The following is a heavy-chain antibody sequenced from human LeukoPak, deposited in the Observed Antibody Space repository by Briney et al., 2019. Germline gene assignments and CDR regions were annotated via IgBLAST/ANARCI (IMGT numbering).Heavy chain of an antibody. CDR3: ARGPTTFYYDILTGSWYFDY. CDR1: GFTISSYG. CDR2: IWSDGTNK. Sequence: PGGSLRLSCAASGFTISSYGMHWVRQAPGKGLEWVAVIWSDGTNKYYADSVKGRFTISRDNSKNTLYLQMNSLRAEDTAVYYCARGPTTFYYDILTGSWYFDYWGQGTLVTVSS. D-gene: IGHD3-9*01. J-gene: IGHJ4*02. V-gene: IGHV3-33*01.